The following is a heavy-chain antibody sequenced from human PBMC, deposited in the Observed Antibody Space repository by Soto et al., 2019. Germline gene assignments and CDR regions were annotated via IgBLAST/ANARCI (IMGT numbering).Heavy chain of an antibody. J-gene: IGHJ6*02. CDR2: INPNSGGT. CDR3: ARGGEPLGYYGLDV. CDR1: GYTFTGYY. Sequence: ASVKVSCKASGYTFTGYYMHWVRQAPGQGLEWMGWINPNSGGTNYAQKFQGRVTMSVDTSKDQFSLNLTSLTAADTAVYYCARGGEPLGYYGLDVWGQGTTVTVSS. V-gene: IGHV1-2*02.